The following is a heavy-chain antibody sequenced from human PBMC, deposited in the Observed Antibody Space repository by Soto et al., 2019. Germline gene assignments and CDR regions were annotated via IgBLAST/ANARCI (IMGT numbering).Heavy chain of an antibody. D-gene: IGHD2-2*01. Sequence: SETLSLTCTVSGGSISSGGYYWSWIRQHPGKGLEWIGYIYYSGSTYYNPSLKSRVTISVDTSKNQFSLKLSSVTAADTAVYYCARYCGSKSCSLNLGFDPWGQGTLVTVSS. CDR3: ARYCGSKSCSLNLGFDP. CDR2: IYYSGST. J-gene: IGHJ5*02. CDR1: GGSISSGGYY. V-gene: IGHV4-31*03.